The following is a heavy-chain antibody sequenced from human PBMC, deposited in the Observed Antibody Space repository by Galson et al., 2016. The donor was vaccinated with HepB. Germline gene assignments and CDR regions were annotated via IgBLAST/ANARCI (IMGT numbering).Heavy chain of an antibody. CDR1: SLTV. CDR2: IIPIFGPA. CDR3: ATWGGVMGSTWFSGPFDF. V-gene: IGHV1-69*15. D-gene: IGHD1-26*01. J-gene: IGHJ4*02. Sequence: SLTVLSWVRQAPGQGLEWMGTIIPIFGPAKYAQKFQGRVTITADESTSTAYMEVSSLTSDDTAVYYCATWGGVMGSTWFSGPFDFWGQGTLVTVSS.